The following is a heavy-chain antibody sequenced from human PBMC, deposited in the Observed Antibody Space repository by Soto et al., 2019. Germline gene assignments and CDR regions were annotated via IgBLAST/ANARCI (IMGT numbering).Heavy chain of an antibody. D-gene: IGHD5-12*01. CDR2: ISGSGGST. Sequence: GGSLRLSCAASGFTFSSYAMSWVRQAPGKGLEWVSAISGSGGSTYYADSVKGRFTISRDNSKNTLYLQMNSLRAEDTAVYYCAKDPGGLRLYYFDYWGQGTLVTAPQ. CDR1: GFTFSSYA. V-gene: IGHV3-23*01. J-gene: IGHJ4*02. CDR3: AKDPGGLRLYYFDY.